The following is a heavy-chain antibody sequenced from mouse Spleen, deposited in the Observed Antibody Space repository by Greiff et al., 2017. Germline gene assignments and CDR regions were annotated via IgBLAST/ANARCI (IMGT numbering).Heavy chain of an antibody. CDR1: GYTFTSYD. V-gene: IGHV1-85*01. CDR3: ARRYGSSWFAY. CDR2: IYPRDGST. Sequence: VQLQQSGPELVKPGASVKLSCKASGYTFTSYDINWVKQRPGQGLEWIGWIYPRDGSTKYNEKFKGQATLTVDTSSSTAYMELHSLTSEDSAVYFCARRYGSSWFAYWGQGTLVTVSA. D-gene: IGHD1-1*01. J-gene: IGHJ3*01.